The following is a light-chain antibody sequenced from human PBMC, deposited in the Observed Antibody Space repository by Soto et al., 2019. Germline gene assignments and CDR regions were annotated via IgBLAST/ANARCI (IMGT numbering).Light chain of an antibody. J-gene: IGLJ2*01. Sequence: QSALTQPASVSGSPGQSITISCTGTSSDVGSYKYVSWYQQHPGKAPKLMIYEVNNRPSGVSNRFSGSKSGNTASLTISGLQAEDEADYYCSSYTTSSTPWVFGGGTKVTVL. CDR1: SSDVGSYKY. V-gene: IGLV2-14*01. CDR3: SSYTTSSTPWV. CDR2: EVN.